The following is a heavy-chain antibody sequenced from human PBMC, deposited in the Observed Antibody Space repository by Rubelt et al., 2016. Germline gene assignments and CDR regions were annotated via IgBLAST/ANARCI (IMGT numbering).Heavy chain of an antibody. Sequence: NPSLKSRVTISVDTSNNQFSLKLSSVTAADTAVYYCARVYSSVYDSFDPWGQGILVTVSS. V-gene: IGHV4-59*01. D-gene: IGHD6-19*01. CDR3: ARVYSSVYDSFDP. J-gene: IGHJ5*02.